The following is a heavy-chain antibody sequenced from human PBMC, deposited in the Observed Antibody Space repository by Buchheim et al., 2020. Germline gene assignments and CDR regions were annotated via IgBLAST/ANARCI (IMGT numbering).Heavy chain of an antibody. V-gene: IGHV3-72*01. CDR2: SRDKANDYTT. CDR3: ARDFHIRNLDIWLFDV. CDR1: GFTFSDHY. D-gene: IGHD1-7*01. Sequence: EVQLVASGGGLVQPGGSLRLSCAASGFTFSDHYMEWVRQAPGKGLEWVGCSRDKANDYTTEYAASVKGRFTISRDDSKNSVYLQMNSLKTEDTAVYYCARDFHIRNLDIWLFDVWGHGT. J-gene: IGHJ3*01.